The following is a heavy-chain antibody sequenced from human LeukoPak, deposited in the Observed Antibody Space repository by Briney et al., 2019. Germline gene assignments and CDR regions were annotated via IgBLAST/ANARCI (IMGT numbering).Heavy chain of an antibody. CDR2: ISYDKSHK. Sequence: GGSLRLSCAASGFTFSSYWMSWVRQAPGKGLEWVAVISYDKSHKYYADSVKGRFTISRDNSKNTLYLQMNSLRAEDTAVYYCARDTISFQIEKATIPLAYWGQGTLVTVSS. CDR1: GFTFSSYW. J-gene: IGHJ4*02. V-gene: IGHV3-30*03. CDR3: ARDTISFQIEKATIPLAY. D-gene: IGHD5-24*01.